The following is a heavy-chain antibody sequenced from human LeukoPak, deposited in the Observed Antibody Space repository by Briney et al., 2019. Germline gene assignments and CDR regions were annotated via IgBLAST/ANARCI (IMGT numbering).Heavy chain of an antibody. CDR1: GFTFSSYW. Sequence: PGGSLRLSCAASGFTFSSYWMHWVRQAPGKGLVWVSRINSVGSTTSYADSVMGRFTISRDNAKNTLYLQMNSLRAEDTAVYYCARVIYSGWEGELSDWGQGTLVTVSS. J-gene: IGHJ4*02. D-gene: IGHD6-19*01. CDR3: ARVIYSGWEGELSD. CDR2: INSVGSTT. V-gene: IGHV3-74*01.